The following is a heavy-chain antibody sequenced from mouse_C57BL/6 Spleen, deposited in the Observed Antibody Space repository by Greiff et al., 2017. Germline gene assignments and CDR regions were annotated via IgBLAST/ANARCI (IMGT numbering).Heavy chain of an antibody. V-gene: IGHV5-4*01. Sequence: EVKLMESGGGLVKPGGSLKLSCAASGFTFSSYAMSWVRQTPEKRLEWVATISDGGSYTYYPDNVKGRFTISRDNAKNNLYLQMSHLKSEDTAMYYCARDGGYHFPYYYAMDYWGQGTSVTVSS. D-gene: IGHD1-2*01. J-gene: IGHJ4*01. CDR3: ARDGGYHFPYYYAMDY. CDR2: ISDGGSYT. CDR1: GFTFSSYA.